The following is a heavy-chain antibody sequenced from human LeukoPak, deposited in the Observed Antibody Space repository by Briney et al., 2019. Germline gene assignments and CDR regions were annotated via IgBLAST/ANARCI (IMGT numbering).Heavy chain of an antibody. CDR3: ARVSWFPGTSYYYMDV. Sequence: SETLSLTCTVSGDSISSGSYYWSWIRQPAGTGLEWIGRIYRSGRTNYNPSLKSRVTISVDTSKNQFSLKLSSVTAADTAVYFCARVSWFPGTSYYYMDVWGKGTTVTV. D-gene: IGHD1-1*01. CDR1: GDSISSGSYY. CDR2: IYRSGRT. V-gene: IGHV4-61*02. J-gene: IGHJ6*03.